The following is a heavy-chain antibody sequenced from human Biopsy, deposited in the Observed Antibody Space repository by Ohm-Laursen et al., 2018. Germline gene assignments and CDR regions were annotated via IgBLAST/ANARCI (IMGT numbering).Heavy chain of an antibody. J-gene: IGHJ6*02. CDR1: GASITDYF. Sequence: SDTLSLTCRVSGASITDYFWSWIWQPAGQGLEWIGRGYPSGTTYYYTSLKGRVTISIDAAKNKLYLNVTSVTAADTAVFYCAGSRGHCFNGLDVWGQGTTVIVSS. CDR2: GYPSGTT. V-gene: IGHV4-4*07. CDR3: AGSRGHCFNGLDV. D-gene: IGHD2-21*02.